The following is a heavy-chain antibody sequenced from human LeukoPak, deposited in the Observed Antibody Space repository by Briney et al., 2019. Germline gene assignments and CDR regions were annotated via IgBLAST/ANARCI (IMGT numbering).Heavy chain of an antibody. CDR1: GFTFSSYA. CDR2: ISYDGSNK. CDR3: ARARWLPFQNAFDI. Sequence: GGSLRLSCAASGFTFSSYAMHWVRQAPGKGLEWVAVISYDGSNKYYADSVKGRFTISRDNSKNTPYLQMNSLRAEDTAVYYCARARWLPFQNAFDIWGQGTMVTVSS. J-gene: IGHJ3*02. D-gene: IGHD5-24*01. V-gene: IGHV3-30*14.